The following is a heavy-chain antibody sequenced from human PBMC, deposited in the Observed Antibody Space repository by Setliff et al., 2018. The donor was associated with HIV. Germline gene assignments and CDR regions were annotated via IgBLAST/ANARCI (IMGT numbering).Heavy chain of an antibody. D-gene: IGHD5-12*01. V-gene: IGHV4-39*01. CDR3: ARLGDSGYDFRGYFDY. CDR1: GGSVSDTSYY. CDR2: VYYSGGT. J-gene: IGHJ4*02. Sequence: SETLSLTCTVSGGSVSDTSYYWGWIRQPPGKGLEWLANVYYSGGTYYDPSLNSRVTISVDTSRNQFSLKLTSVTAVDTALYFCARLGDSGYDFRGYFDYWGQGKLVTVSS.